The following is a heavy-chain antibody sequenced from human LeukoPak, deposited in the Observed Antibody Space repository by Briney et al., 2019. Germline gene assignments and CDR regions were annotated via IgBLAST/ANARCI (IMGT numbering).Heavy chain of an antibody. Sequence: ASVKVSCKASGYTFTSYGISWVRQAPGQGLEWMGWINPNSGGTNYAQKFQGRVTMTRDTSISTAYMELSRLRSDDTAVYYCARDHRDGDYDYWGQGTLVTVSS. D-gene: IGHD4-17*01. J-gene: IGHJ4*02. CDR2: INPNSGGT. CDR3: ARDHRDGDYDY. V-gene: IGHV1-2*02. CDR1: GYTFTSYG.